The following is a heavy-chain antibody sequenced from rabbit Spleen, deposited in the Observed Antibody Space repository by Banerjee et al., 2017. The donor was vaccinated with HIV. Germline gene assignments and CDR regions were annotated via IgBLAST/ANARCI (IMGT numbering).Heavy chain of an antibody. CDR2: IYSGSSGST. J-gene: IGHJ4*01. CDR3: ARGPNADSRYSFGL. Sequence: QEQLEESGGDLVKPGASLTLTCKASGFSFSSGYWICWVRQAPGKGLEWIGCIYSGSSGSTYYASWAKGRFTISKTSSTTVTLQMTSLTAADTATYFCARGPNADSRYSFGLWGQGTLVT. D-gene: IGHD4-2*01. V-gene: IGHV1S45*01. CDR1: GFSFSSGYW.